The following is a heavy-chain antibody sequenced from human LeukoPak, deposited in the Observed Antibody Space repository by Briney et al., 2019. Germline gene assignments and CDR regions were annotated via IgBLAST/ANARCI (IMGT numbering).Heavy chain of an antibody. CDR1: GFTFSDYY. V-gene: IGHV3-11*01. CDR2: ISSSGSTI. CDR3: ARSYYYGSGSYDYYYGMDV. D-gene: IGHD3-10*01. J-gene: IGHJ6*02. Sequence: GGSLRLSCAASGFTFSDYYMSWLRQAPGKGLEWVSYISSSGSTIYYADSVKGRFTISRDNAKNSLYLQMNSLRAKDTAVYYCARSYYYGSGSYDYYYGMDVWGQGTTVIVSS.